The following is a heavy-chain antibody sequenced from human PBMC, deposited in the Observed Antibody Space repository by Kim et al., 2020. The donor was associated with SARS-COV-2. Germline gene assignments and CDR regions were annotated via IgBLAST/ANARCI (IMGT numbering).Heavy chain of an antibody. D-gene: IGHD4-17*01. Sequence: GGSLRLSCAASGFTFSSYEMNWVRQAPGKGLEWVSYISSSGSTIYYADSVKGRFTISRDNAKNSLYLQMNSLRAEDTAVYYCARLLSTVTPPYYYYYGMDVWGQGTTVTVSS. CDR3: ARLLSTVTPPYYYYYGMDV. J-gene: IGHJ6*02. V-gene: IGHV3-48*03. CDR2: ISSSGSTI. CDR1: GFTFSSYE.